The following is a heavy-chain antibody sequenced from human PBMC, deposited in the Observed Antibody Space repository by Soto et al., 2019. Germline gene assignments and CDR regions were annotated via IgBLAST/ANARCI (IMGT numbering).Heavy chain of an antibody. J-gene: IGHJ4*02. Sequence: PSETLSLTCTVSGGSISSYYWSWIRQPPGKGLEWIGYIYYSGSTNYNPSLKSRVTISVDTSKNQFSLKLSSVTAADTAVYYCARLETYYDILTAYYPLYYFDYWGQGPLVTV. D-gene: IGHD3-9*01. V-gene: IGHV4-59*08. CDR1: GGSISSYY. CDR3: ARLETYYDILTAYYPLYYFDY. CDR2: IYYSGST.